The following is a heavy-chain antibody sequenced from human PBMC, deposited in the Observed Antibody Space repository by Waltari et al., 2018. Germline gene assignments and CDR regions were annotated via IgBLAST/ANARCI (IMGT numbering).Heavy chain of an antibody. J-gene: IGHJ4*02. Sequence: EVQLVQSGAEVKKPGATVKISCKVSGYTFTDYYMHWVQQAPGKGLEWMGLVDPEDGETIYAEKFQGRVTITADTSTDTAYMELSSLRSEDTAVYYCATASPDHYYDSSGYPYYFDYWGQGTLVTVSS. CDR3: ATASPDHYYDSSGYPYYFDY. D-gene: IGHD3-22*01. CDR1: GYTFTDYY. V-gene: IGHV1-69-2*01. CDR2: VDPEDGET.